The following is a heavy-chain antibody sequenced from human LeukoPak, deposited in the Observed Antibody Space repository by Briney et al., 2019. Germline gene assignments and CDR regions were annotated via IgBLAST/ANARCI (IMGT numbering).Heavy chain of an antibody. CDR1: GGSISSSSYY. CDR3: ASQKIIADDFN. Sequence: PSETLSLTCTVSGGSISSSSYYWGWIRQPPGRGLEWIGSIYYSGSTYYNPSLKSRVTISVDTSKNQFSLKLSSVTAADTAVYYCASQKIIADDFNWGQGTLVTVSS. D-gene: IGHD6-13*01. V-gene: IGHV4-39*01. J-gene: IGHJ4*02. CDR2: IYYSGST.